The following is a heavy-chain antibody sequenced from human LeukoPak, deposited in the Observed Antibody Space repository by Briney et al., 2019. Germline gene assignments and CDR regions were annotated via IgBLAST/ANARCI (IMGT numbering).Heavy chain of an antibody. D-gene: IGHD3-22*01. J-gene: IGHJ6*03. V-gene: IGHV4-34*01. CDR2: INHSGST. CDR1: GGSFSGYY. CDR3: ARRFYYYDSSGYYPYYYYYYMDV. Sequence: SETLSLTCAVYGGSFSGYYWSWIRQPPGKGLEWIGEINHSGSTNYNPSLKSRVTISVDTSKNQFSLKLSSVTAADTAVYYCARRFYYYDSSGYYPYYYYYYMDVWGKGTTVTISS.